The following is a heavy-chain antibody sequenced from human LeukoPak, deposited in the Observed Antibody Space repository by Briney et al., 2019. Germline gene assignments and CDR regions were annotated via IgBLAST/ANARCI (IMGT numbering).Heavy chain of an antibody. J-gene: IGHJ4*02. Sequence: GGSLRLSCAASGFTFRNHGMHWIRQAPGKGLEWVAIIWYDGSNKYYAASVNGRFTISRDNSKNTLYLQMNSLRDDDTAAYYCVRDRGALQYFDYWGQGTLVTVSS. V-gene: IGHV3-33*01. CDR3: VRDRGALQYFDY. CDR2: IWYDGSNK. D-gene: IGHD2/OR15-2a*01. CDR1: GFTFRNHG.